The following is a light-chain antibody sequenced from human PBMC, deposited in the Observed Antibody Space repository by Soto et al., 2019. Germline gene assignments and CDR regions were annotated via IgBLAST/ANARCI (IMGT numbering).Light chain of an antibody. V-gene: IGLV2-11*01. CDR2: DVS. Sequence: QSVLTQPRSVSGSPGQSVTISCTGTSSDVGGYNYVSWYQQHPGKAPKLMIDDVSKRPSGVPDRFSGSKSGNTASLTISGLQAEDEADYYCCSYAGSHTVFGTGTKVTVL. CDR3: CSYAGSHTV. CDR1: SSDVGGYNY. J-gene: IGLJ1*01.